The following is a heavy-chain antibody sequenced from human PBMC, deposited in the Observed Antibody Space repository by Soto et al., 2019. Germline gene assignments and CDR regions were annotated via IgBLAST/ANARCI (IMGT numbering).Heavy chain of an antibody. V-gene: IGHV4-31*03. D-gene: IGHD3-22*01. Sequence: SETLSLTCTVSGVSISSGAYYWGWIRQPPGKGLEWIGYIYYSGTTYYNPSLRSRLTISLDKSTNHFSLSLRSVTAADTAVYYCARATYDSSSYFDYWGQGGLVTVSS. J-gene: IGHJ4*02. CDR3: ARATYDSSSYFDY. CDR1: GVSISSGAYY. CDR2: IYYSGTT.